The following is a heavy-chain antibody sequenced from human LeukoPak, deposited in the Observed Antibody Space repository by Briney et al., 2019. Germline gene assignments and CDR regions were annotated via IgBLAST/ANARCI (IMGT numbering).Heavy chain of an antibody. CDR2: IYYSGST. J-gene: IGHJ3*02. CDR3: ARHEVVVVPAAMKAFDI. V-gene: IGHV4-59*08. Sequence: SETLSGTCTGPAGAISSDYWSWIRQPPGKGQQGIGYIYYSGSTNYTPSLKRRVARSVDTSKNPFSMKLSSVTAAGTAVYYCARHEVVVVPAAMKAFDIWGQGPMVTVSS. CDR1: AGAISSDY. D-gene: IGHD2-2*01.